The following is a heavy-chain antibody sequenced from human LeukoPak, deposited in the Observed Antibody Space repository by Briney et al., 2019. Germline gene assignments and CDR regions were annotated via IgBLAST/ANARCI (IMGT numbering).Heavy chain of an antibody. Sequence: GASVKVSCKASGYTFTGYYMHWVRQAPGQGFEWMGWINPNSGDTNYAQKFQGRVTMTRDTSISTAHMELSRLRSDDTAVYYCARAKPLYCSSTTCLFDYWGQGTLVTVSS. CDR1: GYTFTGYY. CDR3: ARAKPLYCSSTTCLFDY. D-gene: IGHD2-2*01. CDR2: INPNSGDT. V-gene: IGHV1-2*02. J-gene: IGHJ4*02.